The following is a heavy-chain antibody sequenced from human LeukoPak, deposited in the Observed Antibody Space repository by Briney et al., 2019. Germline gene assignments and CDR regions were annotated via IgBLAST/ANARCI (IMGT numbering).Heavy chain of an antibody. CDR2: ITSDGSGT. J-gene: IGHJ4*02. V-gene: IGHV3-74*01. CDR1: GFTFSRYS. Sequence: PGGSLRLSCAASGFTFSRYSMNWVRQAPGKGLVWVSRITSDGSGTTYADSVKGRFTISRDNAKNTLYLQMNSLRAEDTAVYYCGRGVVGLFGGQGTLVTVSS. CDR3: GRGVVGLF. D-gene: IGHD3-3*01.